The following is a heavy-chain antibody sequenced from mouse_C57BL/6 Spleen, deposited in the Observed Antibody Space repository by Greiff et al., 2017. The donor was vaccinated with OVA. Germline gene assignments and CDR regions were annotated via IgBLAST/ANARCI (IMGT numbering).Heavy chain of an antibody. J-gene: IGHJ2*01. CDR3: AREGAYYYGSSYFDY. CDR1: GYTFTDYY. D-gene: IGHD1-1*01. CDR2: INPNNGGT. V-gene: IGHV1-26*01. Sequence: EVQLQQSGPELVKPGASVKISCKASGYTFTDYYMNWVKQSHGKSLEWIGDINPNNGGTSYNQKFKGKATLTVDKSSSTAYMELRSLTSEDSAVYYCAREGAYYYGSSYFDYWGQGTTLTVSS.